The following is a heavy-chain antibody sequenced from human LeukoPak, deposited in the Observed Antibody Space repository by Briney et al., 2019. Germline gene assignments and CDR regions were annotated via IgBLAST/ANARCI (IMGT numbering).Heavy chain of an antibody. CDR2: INPSSGST. V-gene: IGHV1-46*01. CDR3: ARDLREGALPPFAFDY. Sequence: ASVKVSCKASGYTFTSYYMHWVRQAPGQGLEWMGIINPSSGSTSYAQKFQGRVTMTRDTSTSTAYMELSSLRSEDTAVYYCARDLREGALPPFAFDYWGQGTLVTVSS. D-gene: IGHD4-17*01. CDR1: GYTFTSYY. J-gene: IGHJ4*02.